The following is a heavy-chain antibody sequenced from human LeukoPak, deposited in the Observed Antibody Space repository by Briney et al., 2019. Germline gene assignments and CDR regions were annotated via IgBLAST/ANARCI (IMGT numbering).Heavy chain of an antibody. Sequence: GGSLRLSCAASGFTFDDYAMHWVRQAPGKGLEWVAVISYDGSNKYYADSVKGRFTISRDNSKNTLYLQMNSLRAEDTAVYYCASLGITNWFDPWGQGTLVTVSS. CDR2: ISYDGSNK. V-gene: IGHV3-30*04. CDR3: ASLGITNWFDP. CDR1: GFTFDDYA. D-gene: IGHD3-10*01. J-gene: IGHJ5*02.